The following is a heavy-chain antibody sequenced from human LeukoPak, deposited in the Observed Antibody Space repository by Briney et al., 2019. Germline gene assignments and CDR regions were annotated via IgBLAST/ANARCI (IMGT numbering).Heavy chain of an antibody. D-gene: IGHD6-13*01. Sequence: SETLSLTCTVSGGSISSSSYYWGWIRQPPGKGLEGIVSIYYSGSTYYNPSLKSRVTICVDTDKNQFSLKLSSMTAADTAVYYCARLMLKGIAAAGKLDYWGQGTLVTVSS. J-gene: IGHJ4*02. CDR1: GGSISSSSYY. CDR3: ARLMLKGIAAAGKLDY. V-gene: IGHV4-39*01. CDR2: IYYSGST.